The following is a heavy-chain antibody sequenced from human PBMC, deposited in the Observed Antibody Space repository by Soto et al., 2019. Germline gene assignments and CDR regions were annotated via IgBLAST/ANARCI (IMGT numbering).Heavy chain of an antibody. D-gene: IGHD6-13*01. V-gene: IGHV3-66*01. CDR2: IYSGGST. J-gene: IGHJ6*03. Sequence: PGGSPRLSCAASGFTVSSNYMSWFRQAPGKGLGWVSVIYSGGSTYYADSVKGRFTISRDNSKNTLYLQMNSLRAEDTAVYYCARDGSPLTYSSSWSTYYYMDVWGKGTTVTVSS. CDR3: ARDGSPLTYSSSWSTYYYMDV. CDR1: GFTVSSNY.